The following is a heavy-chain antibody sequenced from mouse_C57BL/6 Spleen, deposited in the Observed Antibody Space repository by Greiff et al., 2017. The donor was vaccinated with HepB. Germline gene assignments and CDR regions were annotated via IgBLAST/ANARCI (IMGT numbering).Heavy chain of an antibody. D-gene: IGHD2-4*01. Sequence: EVMLVESGGGLVQPGGSLKLSCAASGFTFSDYYMYWVRQTPEKRLEWVAYISNGGGSTYYPDTVKGRFTISRDNAKNTLYMQMSRLKSDDTAMYYCARRKYYDYLYFDYWGQGTTLTVSS. V-gene: IGHV5-12*01. CDR2: ISNGGGST. J-gene: IGHJ2*01. CDR1: GFTFSDYY. CDR3: ARRKYYDYLYFDY.